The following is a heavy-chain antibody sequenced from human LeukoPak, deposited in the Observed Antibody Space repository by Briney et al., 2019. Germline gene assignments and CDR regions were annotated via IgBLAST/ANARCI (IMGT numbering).Heavy chain of an antibody. D-gene: IGHD2-2*03. V-gene: IGHV4-59*01. Sequence: PSETLSLTCTVSGGSISSYYWSWIRQPPGKGLEWIGYIYYSGSTNYNPSLKSRVTISVDTSKNQFSPKLSSVTAADTAVYYCASGYCSSTSCSFDPWGQGTLVTVSS. CDR2: IYYSGST. CDR3: ASGYCSSTSCSFDP. J-gene: IGHJ5*02. CDR1: GGSISSYY.